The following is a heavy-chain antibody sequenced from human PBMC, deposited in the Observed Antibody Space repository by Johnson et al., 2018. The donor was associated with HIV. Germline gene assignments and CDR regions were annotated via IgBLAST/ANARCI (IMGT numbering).Heavy chain of an antibody. CDR2: ITYDGRNK. CDR3: VRDQGSGWPTNAFDI. D-gene: IGHD6-19*01. CDR1: GFTFRSYA. J-gene: IGHJ3*02. V-gene: IGHV3-30*04. Sequence: QMLLVESGGGVMQPGKSLRLSCEASGFTFRSYAMHLVRQAPGKGLEWVAVITYDGRNKYYADSVKGRFIIFRDNSKNLTNLQMNGLSDEDTADYYCVRDQGSGWPTNAFDIWGRGTRVTVSS.